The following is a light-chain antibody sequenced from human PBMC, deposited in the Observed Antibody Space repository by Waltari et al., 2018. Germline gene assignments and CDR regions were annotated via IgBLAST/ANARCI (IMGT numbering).Light chain of an antibody. CDR1: RRASCCFNY. Sequence: QSSLTQPPSASGSPGQSVTISCPGPRRASCCFNYVPWYQQHPGKAPKLMIYEVRKRPSGVPDRFSGSKSGNTAALAVSGLQAEDEADYYCSSYAGSNNYVFGTGTKVTVL. CDR2: EVR. CDR3: SSYAGSNNYV. V-gene: IGLV2-8*01. J-gene: IGLJ1*01.